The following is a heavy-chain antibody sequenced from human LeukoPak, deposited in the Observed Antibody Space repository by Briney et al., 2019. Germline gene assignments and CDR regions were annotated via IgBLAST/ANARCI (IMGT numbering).Heavy chain of an antibody. J-gene: IGHJ4*02. Sequence: GGSLRLSCAASGFTFSSYSMNWVRQAPGKGLEWVSSISDSGNNIYYADSVKGRFTISRDNAKNSLYLQMNSLIAQDTALYYCVRDFYYCPSPRCGWGQGTLVTVSS. CDR2: ISDSGNNI. CDR1: GFTFSSYS. D-gene: IGHD2-2*01. CDR3: VRDFYYCPSPRCG. V-gene: IGHV3-21*01.